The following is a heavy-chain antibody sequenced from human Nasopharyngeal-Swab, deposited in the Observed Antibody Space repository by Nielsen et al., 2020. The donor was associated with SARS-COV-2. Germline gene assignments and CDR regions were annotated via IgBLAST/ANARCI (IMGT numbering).Heavy chain of an antibody. CDR3: ARGYGSYPYYYGMDV. D-gene: IGHD1-26*01. CDR2: INSDGSST. V-gene: IGHV3-74*01. CDR1: GFTFRSYC. Sequence: GESLKISCAASGFTFRSYCMHCVRQAPGKGLVWVSRINSDGSSTSYADSVKGRFTISRDNAKNTLYLQMNSLRAEDTAVYYCARGYGSYPYYYGMDVWGQGTTVTVSS. J-gene: IGHJ6*02.